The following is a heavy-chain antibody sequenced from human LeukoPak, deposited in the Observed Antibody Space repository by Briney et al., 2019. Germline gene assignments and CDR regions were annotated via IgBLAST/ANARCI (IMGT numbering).Heavy chain of an antibody. J-gene: IGHJ4*02. D-gene: IGHD6-19*01. Sequence: GGSLRLSCAASGFTLSTYPMSWVRQAPGKGLEWVSVIYNGGSTSYADSVKGRFTISRDNSKNTLYLQMNSLRAEDTAVYFCARASQWLAFDNWGQGTLVTVSS. V-gene: IGHV3-66*01. CDR3: ARASQWLAFDN. CDR1: GFTLSTYP. CDR2: IYNGGST.